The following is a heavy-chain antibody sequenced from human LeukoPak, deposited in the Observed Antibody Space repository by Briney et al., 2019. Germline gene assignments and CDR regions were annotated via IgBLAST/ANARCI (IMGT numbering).Heavy chain of an antibody. CDR1: GFTFSCYS. D-gene: IGHD4-17*01. J-gene: IGHJ3*02. CDR2: ISSSSSYI. V-gene: IGHV3-21*01. CDR3: ARAVYGFDAFDI. Sequence: GGSLRLSCAASGFTFSCYSMNWVRQAPGKGLEWVSSISSSSSYIYYADSVKGRFTISRDNAKNSLYLQMNSLRAEDTAVYYCARAVYGFDAFDIWGQGTMVTVSS.